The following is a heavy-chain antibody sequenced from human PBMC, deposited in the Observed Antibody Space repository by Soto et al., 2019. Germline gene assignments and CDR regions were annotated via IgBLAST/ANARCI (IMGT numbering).Heavy chain of an antibody. CDR3: ARDLYYYDSSGYIGPYGMDV. J-gene: IGHJ6*02. D-gene: IGHD3-22*01. V-gene: IGHV4-30-4*01. CDR1: GGSISSGDYY. Sequence: SETLSLTCTVSGGSISSGDYYWSWIRQPPGKGLEWIGYIYYSGSTYYNPSLKSRVTISVDTSKNQFSLKLSSVTAADTAVYYCARDLYYYDSSGYIGPYGMDVWGQGTTVSAP. CDR2: IYYSGST.